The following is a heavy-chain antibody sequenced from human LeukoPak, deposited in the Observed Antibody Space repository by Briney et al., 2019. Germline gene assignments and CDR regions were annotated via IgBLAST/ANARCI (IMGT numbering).Heavy chain of an antibody. CDR1: GFTFSTYG. D-gene: IGHD3/OR15-3a*01. J-gene: IGHJ4*02. Sequence: PGRSLRLSCAASGFTFSTYGMHWLRKAPGKGLEWVAVIWNDGSNKYYADSVKGRFTISRDNSEDTLYLQMNSLRVDDTAVYYCARAVGPFDYWGQGTLVTVSS. V-gene: IGHV3-33*01. CDR2: IWNDGSNK. CDR3: ARAVGPFDY.